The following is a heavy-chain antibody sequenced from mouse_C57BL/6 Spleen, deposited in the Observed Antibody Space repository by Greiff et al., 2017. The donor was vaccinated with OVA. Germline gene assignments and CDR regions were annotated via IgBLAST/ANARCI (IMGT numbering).Heavy chain of an antibody. D-gene: IGHD1-1*01. V-gene: IGHV1-53*01. CDR3: ARSDYYGSSYDFDY. CDR2: INPSNGGT. J-gene: IGHJ2*01. CDR1: GYTFTSYW. Sequence: VQLQQPGTELVKPGASVKLSCKASGYTFTSYWMHWVKQRPGQGLEWIGNINPSNGGTKYNEKFKSKATLTVDKSSSTAYMQLSSLTSEDSAVYYGARSDYYGSSYDFDYWGQGTTLTVSS.